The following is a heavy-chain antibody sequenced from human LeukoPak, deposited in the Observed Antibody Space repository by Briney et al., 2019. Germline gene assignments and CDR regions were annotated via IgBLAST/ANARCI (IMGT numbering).Heavy chain of an antibody. CDR2: ISSSSSYI. CDR1: GFTFSSYS. J-gene: IGHJ4*02. CDR3: AREVTVTGPDRKFDY. D-gene: IGHD3-9*01. Sequence: GGSLRLSCAASGFTFSSYSMNWVRQAPGKGLEWVSSISSSSSYIYYADSVKGRFTISRDNAKNSLYLQMNSLRDEDTAVYYCAREVTVTGPDRKFDYWGQGSQVTVTS. V-gene: IGHV3-21*01.